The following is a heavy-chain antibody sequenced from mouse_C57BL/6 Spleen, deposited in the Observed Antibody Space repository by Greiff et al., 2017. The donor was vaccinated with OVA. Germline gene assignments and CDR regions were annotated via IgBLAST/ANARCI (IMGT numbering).Heavy chain of an antibody. D-gene: IGHD2-1*01. CDR1: GYTFTDYE. J-gene: IGHJ4*01. CDR3: TRIYGRYAMDY. Sequence: QVQLKESGAELVRPGASVTLSCKASGYTFTDYEMHWVKQTPVHGLEWIGAIDPETGGTAYNQKFKGKAILTADKSSSTAYMELRSLTSEDSAVYYCTRIYGRYAMDYWGQGTSVTVSS. CDR2: IDPETGGT. V-gene: IGHV1-15*01.